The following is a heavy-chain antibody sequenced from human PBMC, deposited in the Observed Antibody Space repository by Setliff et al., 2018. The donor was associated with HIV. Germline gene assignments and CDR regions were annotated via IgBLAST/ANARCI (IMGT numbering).Heavy chain of an antibody. Sequence: GGSLRLSCAASGFTFSSYAMSWVRQAPGKGLEWVSAISGGGGNTYHADSAKGRLTISRDNSKDTLFLQMNSLRAGDMAMYYCAKEASGELDYWGQGTLVTVSS. CDR2: ISGGGGNT. CDR1: GFTFSSYA. D-gene: IGHD1-26*01. V-gene: IGHV3-23*01. J-gene: IGHJ4*02. CDR3: AKEASGELDY.